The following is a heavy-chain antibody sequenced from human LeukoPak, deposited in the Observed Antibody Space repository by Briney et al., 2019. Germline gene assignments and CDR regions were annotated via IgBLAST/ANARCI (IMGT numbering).Heavy chain of an antibody. Sequence: RGESLKISCKGSGYSFTSYWIGWVRQVPGKGLEWMGIIYPGDSDARYSPSFQGQVTISADKSISTAYLQWSSLKASDTAMYYCARVARAQYYFDYWGQGTLVTVSS. J-gene: IGHJ4*02. D-gene: IGHD6-6*01. CDR3: ARVARAQYYFDY. CDR2: IYPGDSDA. CDR1: GYSFTSYW. V-gene: IGHV5-51*01.